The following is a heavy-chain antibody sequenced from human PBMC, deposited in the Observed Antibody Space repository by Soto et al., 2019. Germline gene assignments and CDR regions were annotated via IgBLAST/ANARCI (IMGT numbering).Heavy chain of an antibody. V-gene: IGHV2-26*01. Sequence: SGPTLVNPTETLTLTCTVSGFSLTTGKMGVSWIRQPPGKALEWLAHIFSDNERSYSTSLQGRLTISKDTSGSQVVLSMTNVDPVDTATYYCARMNVDSYQFYYAMDVWGQGTTVTV. CDR2: IFSDNER. CDR3: ARMNVDSYQFYYAMDV. CDR1: GFSLTTGKMG. J-gene: IGHJ6*02. D-gene: IGHD4-17*01.